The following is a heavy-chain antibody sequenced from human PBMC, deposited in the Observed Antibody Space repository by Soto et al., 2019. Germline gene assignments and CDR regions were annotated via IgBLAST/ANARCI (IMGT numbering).Heavy chain of an antibody. D-gene: IGHD7-27*01. Sequence: GGPLRLSCAASGFTVSSNYMSWVRQAPGKGLEWVSVIYSGGSTYYADSVKGRFTISRDNSKNTLYLQMNSLRAEDTAVYYCARSENWGVFDYWGQGTLVTVSS. CDR1: GFTVSSNY. CDR2: IYSGGST. V-gene: IGHV3-53*01. CDR3: ARSENWGVFDY. J-gene: IGHJ4*02.